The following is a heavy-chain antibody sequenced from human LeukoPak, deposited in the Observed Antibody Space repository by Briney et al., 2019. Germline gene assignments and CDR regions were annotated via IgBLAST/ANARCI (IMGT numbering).Heavy chain of an antibody. V-gene: IGHV3-30*02. CDR3: VKGGSSSHNWFDP. Sequence: GGSLRLSCAASGFTFSDFGMHWVRQAPGKGLEWVAFIGNDGSNDYYPDSVKGRFTISRDNSRTTLYLQMHSLRIEDTAVYYCVKGGSSSHNWFDPWGQGILVTVSS. J-gene: IGHJ5*02. D-gene: IGHD6-13*01. CDR2: IGNDGSND. CDR1: GFTFSDFG.